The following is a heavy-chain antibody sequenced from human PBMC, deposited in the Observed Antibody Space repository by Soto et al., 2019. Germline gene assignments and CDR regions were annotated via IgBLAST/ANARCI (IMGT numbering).Heavy chain of an antibody. Sequence: VHLLSSGAGGRKPGAPGKVSGKAPGTTLTSNNMHWLGQAPGKGFGWVGMINPLGFRPTYAQKFRGRVTMTRDTSTSIVYMELTNLRSEDTAVYYCARAAGRFGELYWFDPWGQGTLVTVSS. CDR1: GTTLTSNN. V-gene: IGHV1-46*01. D-gene: IGHD3-10*01. CDR2: INPLGFRP. J-gene: IGHJ5*02. CDR3: ARAAGRFGELYWFDP.